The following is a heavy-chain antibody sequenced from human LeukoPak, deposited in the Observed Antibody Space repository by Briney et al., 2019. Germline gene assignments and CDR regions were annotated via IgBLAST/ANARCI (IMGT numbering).Heavy chain of an antibody. Sequence: PGRSLRLSCAASGFTFSSYGMHWVRQAPGKGLEWVAVIWYDGSNKYYADSVKGRFTISRDNSKNTLYLQMNSLRAEDTALYYCVRNLAVAGTCFDSWGQGTLVTVSS. J-gene: IGHJ4*02. CDR3: VRNLAVAGTCFDS. CDR2: IWYDGSNK. D-gene: IGHD6-19*01. V-gene: IGHV3-33*01. CDR1: GFTFSSYG.